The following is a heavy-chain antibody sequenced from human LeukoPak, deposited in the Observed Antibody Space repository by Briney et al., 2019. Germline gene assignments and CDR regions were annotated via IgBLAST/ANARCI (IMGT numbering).Heavy chain of an antibody. CDR2: IDPSDSYT. CDR1: GYSFISYW. Sequence: GESLKISCKGSGYSFISYWITWVRQMPGKGLEWMGRIDPSDSYTEYSPSFQVHVTISADKSISTAYLQWSSLKASDIAMYYCVRHPGSGEHSYYFDYWGQGTLVTVSS. V-gene: IGHV5-10-1*01. J-gene: IGHJ4*02. CDR3: VRHPGSGEHSYYFDY. D-gene: IGHD1-26*01.